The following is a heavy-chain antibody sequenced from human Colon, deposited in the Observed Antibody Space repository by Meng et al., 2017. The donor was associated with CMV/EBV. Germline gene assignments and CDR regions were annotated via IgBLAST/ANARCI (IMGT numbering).Heavy chain of an antibody. V-gene: IGHV4-31*03. CDR1: GGSVSSGGYY. J-gene: IGHJ4*02. Sequence: QVQLQESGPGLVKPSQTLSLTCTVSGGSVSSGGYYWTWIRQHPGKGLEWFGHIYYSGSTFYNPSLKRRVIISIDTSKNQFSLNLRSVTAADTAVYYCARVSSGWDYFDYWGQGTVVTVSS. CDR3: ARVSSGWDYFDY. CDR2: IYYSGST. D-gene: IGHD6-19*01.